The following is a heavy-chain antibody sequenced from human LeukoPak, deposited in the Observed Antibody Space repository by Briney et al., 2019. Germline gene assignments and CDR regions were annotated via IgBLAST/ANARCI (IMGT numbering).Heavy chain of an antibody. V-gene: IGHV3-30*19. J-gene: IGHJ4*02. Sequence: GGSLRLSCATSGFTFSSYAMHWVRQAPAKGLEWVAVISYDGSREYYADSVKGRFTVSRDNSKNTLDLQMNSLRVEDTAVYYCVRTGDYWGQGTLVTVSS. CDR3: VRTGDY. D-gene: IGHD1-14*01. CDR1: GFTFSSYA. CDR2: ISYDGSRE.